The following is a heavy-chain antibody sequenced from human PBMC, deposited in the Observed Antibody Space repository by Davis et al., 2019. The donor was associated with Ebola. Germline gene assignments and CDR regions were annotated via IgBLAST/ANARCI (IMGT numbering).Heavy chain of an antibody. J-gene: IGHJ6*03. D-gene: IGHD2-15*01. Sequence: ASVKVSCKASGYTFTGYYMHWVRQAPGQGLEWMGWINPNSGGTNYAQKLQGRVTMTRDTSISTAYMELSRLRSDDTAVYYCARSRYCSGGSCHSDYYMDVWGKGTTVTVSS. CDR2: INPNSGGT. CDR3: ARSRYCSGGSCHSDYYMDV. CDR1: GYTFTGYY. V-gene: IGHV1-2*02.